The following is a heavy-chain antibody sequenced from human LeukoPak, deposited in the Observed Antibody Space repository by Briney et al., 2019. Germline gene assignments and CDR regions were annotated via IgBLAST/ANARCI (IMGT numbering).Heavy chain of an antibody. V-gene: IGHV4-31*03. J-gene: IGHJ4*02. Sequence: SQTLSLTCTVSGGSISSGGYYWSWIRQHPGKGLEWIGYIYYSGSTYYNPSLKSRVTISVDTSKNQFSLKLGSVTAADTAVYYCARVVGATINFDYWGQGTLVTVSS. CDR2: IYYSGST. CDR1: GGSISSGGYY. D-gene: IGHD1-26*01. CDR3: ARVVGATINFDY.